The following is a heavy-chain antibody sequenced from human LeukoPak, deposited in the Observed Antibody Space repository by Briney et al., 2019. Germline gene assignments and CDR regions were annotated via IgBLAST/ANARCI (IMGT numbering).Heavy chain of an antibody. CDR2: IYYSGST. CDR1: GGSISSYY. V-gene: IGHV4-59*01. J-gene: IGHJ4*02. D-gene: IGHD2-2*01. Sequence: SETLSLTCTVSGGSISSYYWSWIRQPPGKGLEWIGYIYYSGSTNYNPSLKSRVTISVDTSKNQFSLKLSSVTAADTAVYYCARGGFYCSSTSCSKIDYWGQGTLVTVSS. CDR3: ARGGFYCSSTSCSKIDY.